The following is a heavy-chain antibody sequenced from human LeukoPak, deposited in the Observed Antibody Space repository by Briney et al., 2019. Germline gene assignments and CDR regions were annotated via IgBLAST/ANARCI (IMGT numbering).Heavy chain of an antibody. V-gene: IGHV4-39*01. Sequence: PPETLSLTCTVSGGSISSSSYYWGWIRQPPGKGLEWIGSIYYSGSTYYNPSLKSRVTISVDTSKNQFSLKLSSVTAADTAVYYCARLSVDTNGGDYWGQGTLVTVSS. CDR2: IYYSGST. CDR1: GGSISSSSYY. CDR3: ARLSVDTNGGDY. D-gene: IGHD5-18*01. J-gene: IGHJ4*02.